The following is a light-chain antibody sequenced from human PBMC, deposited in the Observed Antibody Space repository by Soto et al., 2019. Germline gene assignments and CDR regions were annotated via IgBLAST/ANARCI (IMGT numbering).Light chain of an antibody. CDR2: DVS. V-gene: IGLV2-14*01. CDR1: TSDVGGHNY. Sequence: QSALTQPASVSGSPGQSITISCTGTTSDVGGHNYVSWFQQHPGKAPKLMIYDVSNRPSGVSNRFSGSKSGNTASLTISGLQAEDEADYYCTSYTSSSIPYVFGTGTKLTVL. CDR3: TSYTSSSIPYV. J-gene: IGLJ1*01.